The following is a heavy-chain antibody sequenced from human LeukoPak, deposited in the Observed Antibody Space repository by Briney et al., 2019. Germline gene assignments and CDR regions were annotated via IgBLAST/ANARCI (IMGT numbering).Heavy chain of an antibody. CDR3: ARSRKTYHDAFDI. CDR1: GFTFSSYS. Sequence: PGGSLRLSCAASGFTFSSYSMNWVRQAPGKGLEWVSYISSSSSTIYYADSVKGRFTISRDNAKNSLYLQMNSLRAEDTAVYYCARSRKTYHDAFDIWGQGTMVTVSS. CDR2: ISSSSSTI. D-gene: IGHD3-16*01. J-gene: IGHJ3*02. V-gene: IGHV3-48*01.